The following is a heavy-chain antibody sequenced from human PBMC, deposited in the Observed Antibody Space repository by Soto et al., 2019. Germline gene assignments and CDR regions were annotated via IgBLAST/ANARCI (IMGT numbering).Heavy chain of an antibody. V-gene: IGHV3-21*01. Sequence: GGSLRLSCAASGFPFSSYSMSPVRQAPGKGLGWVSSISSSSSYIYYADSVKGRFTISRDNAKNSLYLQMNSLRAEDTAVYYCARERGPYYYGSGSYYNEFIYMDVWGKGTTVTVSS. D-gene: IGHD3-10*01. CDR2: ISSSSSYI. CDR1: GFPFSSYS. CDR3: ARERGPYYYGSGSYYNEFIYMDV. J-gene: IGHJ6*03.